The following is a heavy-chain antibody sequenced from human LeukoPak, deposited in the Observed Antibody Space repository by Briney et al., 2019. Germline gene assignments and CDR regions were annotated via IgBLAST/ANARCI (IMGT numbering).Heavy chain of an antibody. CDR1: GYTLTTYY. D-gene: IGHD2-2*01. CDR3: ARRSHQLQSDY. CDR2: INPSDGST. J-gene: IGHJ4*02. V-gene: IGHV1-46*01. Sequence: GASVKVSCTASGYTLTTYYMHWVRQAPGQGLEWMGIINPSDGSTTYPQKFQDRVTMTRDASTSTIYVELSSLRSEDTAVYYCARRSHQLQSDYWGQGTLVTVSS.